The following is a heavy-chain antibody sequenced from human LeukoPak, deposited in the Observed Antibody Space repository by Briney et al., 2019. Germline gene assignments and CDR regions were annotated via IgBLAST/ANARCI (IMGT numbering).Heavy chain of an antibody. CDR3: AKLGLQDLYSYNWFDP. Sequence: PGGSLRLSCAASGFTFSSYAMRWVRQAPGKGLEWVSAISGSGGSTYYADSVKGRFTISRDNSKNTLYLQMNSLRAEDTAVYSCAKLGLQDLYSYNWFDPWGQGTLVTVSS. CDR2: ISGSGGST. V-gene: IGHV3-23*01. D-gene: IGHD4-11*01. CDR1: GFTFSSYA. J-gene: IGHJ5*02.